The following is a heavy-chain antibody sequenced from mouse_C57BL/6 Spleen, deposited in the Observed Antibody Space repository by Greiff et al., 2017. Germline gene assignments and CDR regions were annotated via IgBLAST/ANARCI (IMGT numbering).Heavy chain of an antibody. CDR2: INPNYGTT. CDR3: ARSYGNFYWYFDV. Sequence: VQLQQSGPELVKPGASVKISCKASGYSFTDYNLNWVKQSTGKSLEWIGVINPNYGTTSYNQKFKGKATLTVDQSSSTAYMQLNCLTSEDSAVYYCARSYGNFYWYFDVWGTGTTGTVSA. D-gene: IGHD2-1*01. J-gene: IGHJ1*03. V-gene: IGHV1-39*01. CDR1: GYSFTDYN.